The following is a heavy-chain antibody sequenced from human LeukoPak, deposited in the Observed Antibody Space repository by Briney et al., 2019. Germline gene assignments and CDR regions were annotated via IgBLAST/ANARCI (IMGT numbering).Heavy chain of an antibody. Sequence: SETLSLTCAVYGGSFSDYYWNWIRQPPGKGLEWIGYIYYSGSTNYNPSLKSRVTISVDTSKNQFSLKLSSVTAADTAVYYCTRVPNYYDSSGVDYWGQGTLVTVSS. V-gene: IGHV4-59*01. J-gene: IGHJ4*02. CDR3: TRVPNYYDSSGVDY. D-gene: IGHD3-22*01. CDR2: IYYSGST. CDR1: GGSFSDYY.